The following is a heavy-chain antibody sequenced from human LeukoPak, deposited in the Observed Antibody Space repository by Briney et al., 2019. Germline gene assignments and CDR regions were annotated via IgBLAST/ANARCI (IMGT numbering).Heavy chain of an antibody. CDR3: AKVSGSYPAGYFDY. CDR2: ISGSGGST. J-gene: IGHJ4*02. V-gene: IGHV3-23*01. D-gene: IGHD1-26*01. CDR1: GFTFSSYA. Sequence: PGGSLRLSCAASGFTFSSYAMSWVRQAPGKGLEWVSAISGSGGSTYYADSVKGRFTISGDNSKNSLYLQMNSLRAEDTAVYYCAKVSGSYPAGYFDYWGQGTLVTVSS.